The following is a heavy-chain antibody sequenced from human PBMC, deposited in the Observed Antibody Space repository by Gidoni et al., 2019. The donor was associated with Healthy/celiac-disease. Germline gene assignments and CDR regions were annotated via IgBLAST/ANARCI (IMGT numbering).Heavy chain of an antibody. Sequence: HVQLVQSGAEVKKPVSSVKVSCKSSVYTFTSYGISWVRQAPGQGLEWMGWISAYNGNTNYAQKLQGRVTMTTDTSTSTAYMELRSLRSDDTAVYYCASSGSYLPEYFQNWGQGTLVTVSS. V-gene: IGHV1-18*01. CDR2: ISAYNGNT. D-gene: IGHD1-26*01. CDR3: ASSGSYLPEYFQN. J-gene: IGHJ1*01. CDR1: VYTFTSYG.